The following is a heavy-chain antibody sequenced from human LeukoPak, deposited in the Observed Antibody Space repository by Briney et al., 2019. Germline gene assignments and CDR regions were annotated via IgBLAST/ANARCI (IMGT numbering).Heavy chain of an antibody. CDR1: GVTFYTYA. CDR2: ISGRGRNT. D-gene: IGHD2-21*02. J-gene: IGHJ3*01. Sequence: GGSLRLSCAPSGVTFYTYAMNWVRQAPGKGLEWVSAISGRGRNTYYADSVKGQFTISRDNSNNMVYLQMHSLTADDTAVYYCAKDLLYGGDSKDRGAFDVWGQGTMVTVSS. CDR3: AKDLLYGGDSKDRGAFDV. V-gene: IGHV3-23*01.